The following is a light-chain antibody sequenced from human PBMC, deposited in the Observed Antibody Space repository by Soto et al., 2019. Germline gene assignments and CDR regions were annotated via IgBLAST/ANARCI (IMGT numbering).Light chain of an antibody. CDR2: EAS. CDR3: QQYNNFWT. CDR1: QSVNIW. V-gene: IGKV1-5*03. J-gene: IGKJ1*01. Sequence: DIQMTQFPSALSASVGDRVTITCRASQSVNIWLAWYQQKPGKAPKLLISEASTVETGVPARFSGSGSGTQFTLTISSLQHDDLATYYCQQYNNFWTFGQGTKVQIK.